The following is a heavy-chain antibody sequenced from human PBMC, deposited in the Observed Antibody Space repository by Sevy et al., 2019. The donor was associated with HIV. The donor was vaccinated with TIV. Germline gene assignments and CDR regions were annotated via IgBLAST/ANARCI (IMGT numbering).Heavy chain of an antibody. CDR2: ISGSGGST. J-gene: IGHJ3*02. V-gene: IGHV3-23*01. CDR1: GFTFSSYA. Sequence: GGSLRLSCAASGFTFSSYAMSWVRQAPGKGLEWVSAISGSGGSTYYADSVKGRFTIARDNSKNTLLLQMNSLRAEDTAVYYCAKDRGMATITLGAFDIWGQGTMVTVSS. D-gene: IGHD5-12*01. CDR3: AKDRGMATITLGAFDI.